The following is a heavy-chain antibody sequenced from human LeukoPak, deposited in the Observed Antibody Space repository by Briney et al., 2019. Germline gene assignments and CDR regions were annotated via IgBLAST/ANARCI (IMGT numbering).Heavy chain of an antibody. CDR1: GYIFTSYW. J-gene: IGHJ3*02. CDR3: ARPSETGYYRGAFDI. D-gene: IGHD3-9*01. CDR2: IYPGDSDT. Sequence: GGSLQISCKGSGYIFTSYWIGWVRQLPGKGLEWMGIIYPGDSDTRYSPSFQGQVTISADKSISTAYLQWSSLKASDTAMYYCARPSETGYYRGAFDIWGQGTMVTVSS. V-gene: IGHV5-51*01.